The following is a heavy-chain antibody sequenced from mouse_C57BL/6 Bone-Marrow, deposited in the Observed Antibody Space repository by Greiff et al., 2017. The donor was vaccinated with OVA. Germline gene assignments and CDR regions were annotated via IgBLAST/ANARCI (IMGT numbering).Heavy chain of an antibody. CDR3: ARELAWFAY. V-gene: IGHV1-69*01. Sequence: QVQLQQPGAELVMPGASVKLSCKASGYTFTSYWMHWVKQRPGQGLEWIGEIDPSDSYTNYNQKFKGESTLTVDKSSSTAYMQLSSLTSEDSAVYYCARELAWFAYWGQGTLVTVSA. CDR2: IDPSDSYT. D-gene: IGHD4-1*01. J-gene: IGHJ3*01. CDR1: GYTFTSYW.